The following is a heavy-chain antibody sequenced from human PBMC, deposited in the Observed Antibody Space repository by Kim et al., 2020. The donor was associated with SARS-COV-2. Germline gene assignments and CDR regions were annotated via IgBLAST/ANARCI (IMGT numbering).Heavy chain of an antibody. J-gene: IGHJ4*02. D-gene: IGHD2-15*01. CDR1: GFTVSSNY. CDR3: ARDSWSAAHFDY. CDR2: IYSGGST. V-gene: IGHV3-66*01. Sequence: GGSLRLSCAASGFTVSSNYMSWVRQAPGKGLEWVSVIYSGGSTYYADSVKGRFTISRDNSKNTLYLQMNSLRAEDTAVYYCARDSWSAAHFDYWGQGTLVTVSS.